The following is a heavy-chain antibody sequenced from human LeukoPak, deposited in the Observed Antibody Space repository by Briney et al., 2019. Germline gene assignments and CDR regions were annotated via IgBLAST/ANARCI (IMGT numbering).Heavy chain of an antibody. CDR3: ARHSIYCSSTSCYAP. D-gene: IGHD2-2*01. Sequence: ASVKASCKASGYAFTSYGISWVRQAPGQGLEWMGWISAYNGNTNYAQKLQGRVTMTTDTSTSTAYMELRSLRSDDTAVYYCARHSIYCSSTSCYAPWGQGTLVTVSS. V-gene: IGHV1-18*01. CDR1: GYAFTSYG. CDR2: ISAYNGNT. J-gene: IGHJ5*02.